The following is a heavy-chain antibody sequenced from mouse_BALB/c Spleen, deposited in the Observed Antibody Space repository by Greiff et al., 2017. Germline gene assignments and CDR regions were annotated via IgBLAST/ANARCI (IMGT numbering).Heavy chain of an antibody. CDR3: ARWTGYTYAMDY. Sequence: VQLQQSGAELARPGASVKLSCKASGYTFTSYWMQWVKQRPGQGLEWIGAIYPGDGDTRYTQKFKGKATLTADKSSSTAYMQLSSLASEDSAVYYCARWTGYTYAMDYWGQGTSVTVSS. CDR2: IYPGDGDT. D-gene: IGHD2-2*01. CDR1: GYTFTSYW. J-gene: IGHJ4*01. V-gene: IGHV1-87*01.